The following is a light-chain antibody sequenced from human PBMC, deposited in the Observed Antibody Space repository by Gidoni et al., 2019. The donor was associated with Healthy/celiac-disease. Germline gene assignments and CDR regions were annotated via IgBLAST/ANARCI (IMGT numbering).Light chain of an antibody. CDR2: DAS. CDR3: QQYDNLPTT. J-gene: IGKJ5*01. CDR1: QDISNY. V-gene: IGKV1-33*01. Sequence: IQMKQSPSSLSASVGDRVTITCQASQDISNYLNWYQQNPGQAPTLLIYDASNLETGVPSRFSGSGSETVFTFTISGLPPEDIATYYCQQYDNLPTTFGQGTRLEIK.